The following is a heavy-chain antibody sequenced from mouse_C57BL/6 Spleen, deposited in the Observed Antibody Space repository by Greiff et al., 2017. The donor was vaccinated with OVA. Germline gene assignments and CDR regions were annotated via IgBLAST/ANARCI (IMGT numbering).Heavy chain of an antibody. CDR3: ALAYYSNYVIYYAMDY. CDR1: GYTFTSYW. J-gene: IGHJ4*01. D-gene: IGHD2-5*01. CDR2: IDPSDSET. V-gene: IGHV1-52*01. Sequence: QVQLKQPGAELVRPGSSVKLSCKASGYTFTSYWMHWVKQRPIQGLEWIGNIDPSDSETHYNQKFKDKATLTVDKSSSTAYMQLSSLTSEDSAVYYCALAYYSNYVIYYAMDYWGQGTSVTVSS.